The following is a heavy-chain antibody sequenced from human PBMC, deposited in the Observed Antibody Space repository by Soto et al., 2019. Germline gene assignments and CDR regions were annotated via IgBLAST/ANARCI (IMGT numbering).Heavy chain of an antibody. D-gene: IGHD3-22*01. J-gene: IGHJ1*01. Sequence: GGSLRLSCAASGFTFSDYYMSWIRQAPGKGLEWVSYISSSGSTIYYADSVKGRFTISRDNAKNSLYLQMNSLRAEDTAVYYCARDLLHDSSGSEYFQHWGQGTLVTVSS. CDR2: ISSSGSTI. CDR3: ARDLLHDSSGSEYFQH. V-gene: IGHV3-11*01. CDR1: GFTFSDYY.